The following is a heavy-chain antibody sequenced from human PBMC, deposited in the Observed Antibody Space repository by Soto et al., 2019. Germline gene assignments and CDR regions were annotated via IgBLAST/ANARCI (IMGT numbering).Heavy chain of an antibody. V-gene: IGHV3-7*04. CDR2: IRQDGSDK. J-gene: IGHJ3*02. Sequence: EVQLVESGGGLVQPGGSLRLSCAASGFTFNSYYMTWVHQAPGKGLEWVANIRQDGSDKYYVGSVKGRFTISRDNAKKSLYLQMNSLRAEDTAVYYCAGERGGPTTSAFDIWGQGTMVTVSS. CDR3: AGERGGPTTSAFDI. D-gene: IGHD1-26*01. CDR1: GFTFNSYY.